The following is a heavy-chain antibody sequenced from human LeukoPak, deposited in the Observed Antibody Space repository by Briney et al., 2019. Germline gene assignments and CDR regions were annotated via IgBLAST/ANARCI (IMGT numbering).Heavy chain of an antibody. Sequence: GGSLDTSFQGLGSRFTGFRIGRVRPVPGKGPGGVGINHPGDSDTRYSHSFQGQVTISADKSISTAYLQWSSLKASDTAMYYCARFGLNWNDPLRGDYWGQGTLVTVSS. CDR3: ARFGLNWNDPLRGDY. J-gene: IGHJ4*02. D-gene: IGHD1-1*01. CDR1: GSRFTGFR. V-gene: IGHV5-51*01. CDR2: NHPGDSDT.